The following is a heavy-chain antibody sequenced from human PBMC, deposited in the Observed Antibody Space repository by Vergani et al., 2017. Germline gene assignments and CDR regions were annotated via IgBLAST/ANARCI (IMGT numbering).Heavy chain of an antibody. J-gene: IGHJ6*02. CDR3: AKGVYCSSTSCYEGRGYYYGMGV. D-gene: IGHD2-2*01. CDR1: GFTFSNSA. CDR2: ISGPGLST. Sequence: VQLVESGGGVVQPGGSLRLSCAASGFTFSNSAVSWVRQAPGRGLAWVSSISGPGLSTYYANSVKGRFTISRDNSKNTLYLQMNSLRADDTAVYYCAKGVYCSSTSCYEGRGYYYGMGVWGQGTTVTFSS. V-gene: IGHV3-23*04.